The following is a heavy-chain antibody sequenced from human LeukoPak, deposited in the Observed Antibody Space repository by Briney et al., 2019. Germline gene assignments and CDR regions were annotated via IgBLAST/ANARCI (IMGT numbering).Heavy chain of an antibody. CDR1: GYTLTELS. CDR3: ATSHPLTTVTTGFDY. V-gene: IGHV1-24*01. J-gene: IGHJ4*02. Sequence: GASVKVSCKVSGYTLTELSMHWVRQAPGTGLEWMGGFDPEDGETIYAQKFQGRVTMTEDTSTDTAYMELSSLRSEDTAVYYCATSHPLTTVTTGFDYWGQGTLVTVSS. CDR2: FDPEDGET. D-gene: IGHD4-17*01.